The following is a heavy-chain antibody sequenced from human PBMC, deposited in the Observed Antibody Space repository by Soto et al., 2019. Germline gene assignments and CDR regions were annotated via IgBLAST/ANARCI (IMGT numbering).Heavy chain of an antibody. J-gene: IGHJ6*03. D-gene: IGHD2-15*01. V-gene: IGHV1-8*01. CDR3: ARSTAALRYMDF. Sequence: ASVKVSCKASGYTFTSYDINWVRQATGQGLEWMGWMNPNSGNTGYAQKFQGRVTMTRNTSISTAYMELSSLRSEDTAVYYCARSTAALRYMDFWDKGTTVTVSS. CDR1: GYTFTSYD. CDR2: MNPNSGNT.